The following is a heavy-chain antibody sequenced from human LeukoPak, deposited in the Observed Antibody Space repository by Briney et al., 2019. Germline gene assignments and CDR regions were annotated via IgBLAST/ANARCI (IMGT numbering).Heavy chain of an antibody. J-gene: IGHJ6*02. CDR1: GGSISSYY. V-gene: IGHV4-4*07. CDR2: IYTSGST. Sequence: SETLSLTCTVSGGSISSYYWSWIRQPAGKGLERIGRIYTSGSTNYNPSLKSRVTMSVDTSKNQFSLKLSSVTAADTAVYYCARDLSIYYGSLGYYYGMDVWGQGTTVTVSS. D-gene: IGHD3-10*01. CDR3: ARDLSIYYGSLGYYYGMDV.